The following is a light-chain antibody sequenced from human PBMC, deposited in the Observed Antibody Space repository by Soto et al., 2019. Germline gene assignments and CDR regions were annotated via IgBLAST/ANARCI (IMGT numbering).Light chain of an antibody. V-gene: IGKV1-5*03. Sequence: EIQRTQSPSTLSGSVGDRVTITCRASQTISSWLAWYQQKPGKAPKLLIYKASTLNSGVPSRFSGSGSGTEFTLTISSLQPDDFATYYCQQYYNYPWTFGQRTKVDTK. CDR2: KAS. CDR1: QTISSW. CDR3: QQYYNYPWT. J-gene: IGKJ1*01.